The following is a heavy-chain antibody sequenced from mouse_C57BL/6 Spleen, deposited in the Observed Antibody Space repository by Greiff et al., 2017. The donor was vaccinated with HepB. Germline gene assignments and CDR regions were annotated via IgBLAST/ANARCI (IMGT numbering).Heavy chain of an antibody. CDR2: INPYNGDT. CDR3: TRDLYYGSSWYAY. J-gene: IGHJ3*01. CDR1: GYSFTGYF. D-gene: IGHD1-1*01. Sequence: VQLKESGPELVKPGDSVKISCKASGYSFTGYFMNWVMQSHGKSLEWIGRINPYNGDTSYNQKFKGKAKLTAVTSASTAYMELSSLTNEDSAVYYCTRDLYYGSSWYAYWGQVTLVTVAT. V-gene: IGHV1-20*01.